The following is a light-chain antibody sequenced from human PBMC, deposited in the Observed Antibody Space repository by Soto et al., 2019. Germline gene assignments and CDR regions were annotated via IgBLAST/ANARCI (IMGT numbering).Light chain of an antibody. CDR1: SSNTGAGYD. Sequence: QSVLTQPPSVSGAPGQRVTISCTGSSSNTGAGYDVHWYQQLPGAVPKLPIYANRNRPSGVPDRFSGSKSGTSASLAITGLQAEDEADYYCQSYDSSLSVWVFGGGTKLTVL. V-gene: IGLV1-40*01. J-gene: IGLJ3*02. CDR2: ANR. CDR3: QSYDSSLSVWV.